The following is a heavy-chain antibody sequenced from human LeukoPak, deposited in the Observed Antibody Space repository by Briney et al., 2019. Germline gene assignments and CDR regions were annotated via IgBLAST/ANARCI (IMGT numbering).Heavy chain of an antibody. D-gene: IGHD6-19*01. J-gene: IGHJ5*02. CDR3: ARGSGWISGGFDP. CDR1: GFTFSSYS. V-gene: IGHV3-21*01. Sequence: GGSLRLSCAASGFTFSSYSMNWVRQAPGKGLEWVSSISSSSSYIYYADSVKGRFTISRDNAKNSLYLQMNSLRAEDTAVYYRARGSGWISGGFDPWGQGTLVTVSS. CDR2: ISSSSSYI.